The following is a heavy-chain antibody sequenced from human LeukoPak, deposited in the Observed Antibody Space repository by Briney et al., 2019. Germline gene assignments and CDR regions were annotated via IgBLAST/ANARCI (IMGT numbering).Heavy chain of an antibody. D-gene: IGHD6-13*01. V-gene: IGHV4-34*01. CDR2: INHSGST. CDR1: GGSISSYY. Sequence: SETLSLTCTVSGGSISSYYWSWIRQPPGKGLEWIGEINHSGSTNYNPSLKSRVTISVDTSKNQFSLKLSSVTAADTAVYYCARGHVAAAADYWGQGTLVTVSS. J-gene: IGHJ4*02. CDR3: ARGHVAAAADY.